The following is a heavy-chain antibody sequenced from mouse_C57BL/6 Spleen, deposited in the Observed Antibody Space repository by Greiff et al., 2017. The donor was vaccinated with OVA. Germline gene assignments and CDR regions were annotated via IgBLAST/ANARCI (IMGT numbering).Heavy chain of an antibody. CDR3: ARAGTTLVEPDYFDY. Sequence: QVQLQQPGAELVKPGASVKLSCKASGYTFTSYWMKWVKQRPGQGLEWIGEIAPSDSYTTYNQKFNGKATLTVDTSSSTAYMQLSSLTSEVSAVYYCARAGTTLVEPDYFDYWGQGTTLTVSS. CDR1: GYTFTSYW. J-gene: IGHJ2*01. CDR2: IAPSDSYT. V-gene: IGHV1-50*01. D-gene: IGHD1-1*01.